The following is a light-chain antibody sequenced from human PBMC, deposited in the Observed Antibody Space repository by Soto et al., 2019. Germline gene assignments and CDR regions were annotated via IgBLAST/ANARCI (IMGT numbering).Light chain of an antibody. CDR2: EVS. J-gene: IGLJ3*02. V-gene: IGLV2-8*01. Sequence: QSALTQPPSASGSPGQSVTISCTGTSSDVGAYNYVSWYQQYPGKAPKLMIYEVSKRPSGVPDRFSGSKSGKTASLTVSGLQPGDEADYYCTSYAGSNIWVFGGGTKVPVL. CDR3: TSYAGSNIWV. CDR1: SSDVGAYNY.